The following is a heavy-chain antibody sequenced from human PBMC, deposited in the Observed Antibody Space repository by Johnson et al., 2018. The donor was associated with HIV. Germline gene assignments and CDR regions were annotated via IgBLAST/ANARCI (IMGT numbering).Heavy chain of an antibody. CDR3: AKDFRRFFPTPDAFGI. CDR2: IRYDRSNR. CDR1: GFTFSSYA. D-gene: IGHD4-23*01. J-gene: IGHJ3*02. Sequence: QVQLVESGGGVVQPGRSLRLSCAASGFTFSSYAMHWVRQAPGKGLEWVAFIRYDRSNRYYADSGKGRFTVSRDNSKNTLFLHMNSLRGEDTAVYYCAKDFRRFFPTPDAFGIWGQGTMVTVSS. V-gene: IGHV3-30*02.